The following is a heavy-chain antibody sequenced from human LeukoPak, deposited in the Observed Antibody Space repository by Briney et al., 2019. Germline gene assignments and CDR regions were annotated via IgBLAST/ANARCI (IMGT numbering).Heavy chain of an antibody. Sequence: GASVKVSCKASGYTFTTYFMHWVRQAPGQGLEWMGIIHTSGGTTKYAQKFQDRVTMTRDTSTNTVYMELSSLKFDDTAVYYCAREGGDGDPFDYWGQGTLVTVSS. CDR3: AREGGDGDPFDY. CDR1: GYTFTTYF. D-gene: IGHD4-17*01. J-gene: IGHJ4*02. V-gene: IGHV1-46*01. CDR2: IHTSGGTT.